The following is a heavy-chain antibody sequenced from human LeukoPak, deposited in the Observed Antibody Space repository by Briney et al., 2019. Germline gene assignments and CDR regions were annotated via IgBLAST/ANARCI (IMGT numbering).Heavy chain of an antibody. Sequence: ASVKLSCTASGYTFTGYYMHWVRQAPGQGLEWMGWINANSGGTDYAQKFQDRVTMTRDTSISTAYMELSRLRSDDTAVYYCARDGHGGNSFDYWGQGTLVTVSS. CDR3: ARDGHGGNSFDY. CDR2: INANSGGT. V-gene: IGHV1-2*02. J-gene: IGHJ4*02. D-gene: IGHD4-23*01. CDR1: GYTFTGYY.